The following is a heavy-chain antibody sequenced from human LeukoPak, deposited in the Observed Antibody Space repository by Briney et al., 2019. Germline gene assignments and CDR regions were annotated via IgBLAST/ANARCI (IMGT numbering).Heavy chain of an antibody. CDR3: ARAHRTAYYYGSGSYYAY. J-gene: IGHJ4*02. V-gene: IGHV5-51*01. CDR1: GYSFTSYW. Sequence: GESLKISCKGSGYSFTSYWIGWVRQMPGKGLEWMGIIYPGDSDTRYSPSFQGQVIISADKSICTAYLQWSSLKASDTAMYYCARAHRTAYYYGSGSYYAYWGQGTLVTVSS. D-gene: IGHD3-10*01. CDR2: IYPGDSDT.